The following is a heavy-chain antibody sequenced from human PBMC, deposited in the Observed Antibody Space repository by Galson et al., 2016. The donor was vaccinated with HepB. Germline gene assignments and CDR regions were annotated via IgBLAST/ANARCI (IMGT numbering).Heavy chain of an antibody. CDR2: ISPRGDVT. D-gene: IGHD7-27*01. CDR1: GYTFTSLH. CDR3: ARDQNWATDY. V-gene: IGHV1-46*01. Sequence: SVKVSCKASGYTFTSLHMHWVRQAPGQGLEWLGSISPRGDVTSYAQKFKGRVSMTRDTSTSTDYMELSSLRSDDTAVYYCARDQNWATDYWGQGALVTVSS. J-gene: IGHJ4*02.